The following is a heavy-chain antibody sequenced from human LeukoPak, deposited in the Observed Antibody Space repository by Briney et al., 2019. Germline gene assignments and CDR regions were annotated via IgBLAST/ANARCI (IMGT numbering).Heavy chain of an antibody. Sequence: PGGSLRLSCAASGFTFSSYLMSWVRQAPGKGLEWVANIKQDGSEKYYVDSVKGRFTISRDNAKNSLYLQMNSLRAEDTAVYYCAREACITGTCDAFDIWGQGTMVTVSS. CDR3: AREACITGTCDAFDI. J-gene: IGHJ3*02. CDR1: GFTFSSYL. V-gene: IGHV3-7*01. CDR2: IKQDGSEK. D-gene: IGHD1-7*01.